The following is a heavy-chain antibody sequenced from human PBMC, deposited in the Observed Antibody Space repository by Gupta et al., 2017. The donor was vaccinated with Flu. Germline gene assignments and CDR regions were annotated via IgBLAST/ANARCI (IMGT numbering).Heavy chain of an antibody. CDR3: ARGHWDN. V-gene: IGHV3-48*03. J-gene: IGHJ4*02. CDR2: ISSSAVT. Sequence: EVLLVEPGGGLVQPGGSLRLSCTASGFDFNSYEMSWVRQAPGRGLEWVAFISSSAVTYYTEPVRGRFTISRDNANNLLYLQMSSLRGEDTAVYYCARGHWDNWGQGTLVTVSS. CDR1: GFDFNSYE.